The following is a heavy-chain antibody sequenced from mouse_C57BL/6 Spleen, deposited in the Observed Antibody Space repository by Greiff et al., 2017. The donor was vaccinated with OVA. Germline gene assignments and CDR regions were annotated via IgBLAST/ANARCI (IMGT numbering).Heavy chain of an antibody. Sequence: VQLVESGPELVKPGASVKISCKASGYTFTDYYINWVKQRPGQGLEWIGWIFPGSGSTYYNEKFKGKATLTVDKSSSTAYMLLSSLTSEDSAVYFWARGAGYGYGAFAYWGQGTLVTVSA. J-gene: IGHJ3*01. D-gene: IGHD2-2*01. V-gene: IGHV1-75*01. CDR3: ARGAGYGYGAFAY. CDR1: GYTFTDYY. CDR2: IFPGSGST.